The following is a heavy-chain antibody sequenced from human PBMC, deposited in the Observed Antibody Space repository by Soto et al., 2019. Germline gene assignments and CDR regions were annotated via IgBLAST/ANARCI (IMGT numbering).Heavy chain of an antibody. Sequence: QVQLVESGGGVVQPGRSLRLSCAVSGITFSSYAMHWGRQAPGKGLVWVAVIWDDGSNKYYADSVKGRFIISRDNSKNTLYLQMNSLRVDDTAVYFCVRGGIAASTGTYGVDVGGQGTTVTVSS. CDR1: GITFSSYA. CDR3: VRGGIAASTGTYGVDV. V-gene: IGHV3-33*01. CDR2: IWDDGSNK. J-gene: IGHJ6*02. D-gene: IGHD6-13*01.